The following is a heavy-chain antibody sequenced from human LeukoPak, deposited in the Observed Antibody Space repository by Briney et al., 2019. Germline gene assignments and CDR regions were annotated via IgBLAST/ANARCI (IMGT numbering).Heavy chain of an antibody. V-gene: IGHV4-39*01. J-gene: IGHJ4*02. D-gene: IGHD3-10*01. CDR1: GGPITSIIYG. CDR2: IYYSGST. CDR3: ASRPTDYYSSKGDFAY. Sequence: SSETLSLTCTVSGGPITSIIYGWGWIRQPPGKGLEWIGTIYYSGSTSYNPSLKSRVTISVDTSKNQFSLKLSSVTAADTAVSYCASRPTDYYSSKGDFAYWGQRTLVTVSS.